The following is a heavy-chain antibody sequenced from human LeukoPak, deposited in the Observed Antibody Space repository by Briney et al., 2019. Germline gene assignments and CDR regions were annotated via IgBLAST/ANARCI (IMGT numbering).Heavy chain of an antibody. D-gene: IGHD3-10*01. J-gene: IGHJ5*02. Sequence: SETLSLTCTVSGGSISSYYWSWIRQPPGKGLEWIGYMYYSGSTNYNPSLKSRVTISVDTSKNQFSLKVSSVTAADTAVYYCARVLNAIVRGERRSWFDPWGQGTLVTVSS. CDR1: GGSISSYY. CDR2: MYYSGST. V-gene: IGHV4-59*01. CDR3: ARVLNAIVRGERRSWFDP.